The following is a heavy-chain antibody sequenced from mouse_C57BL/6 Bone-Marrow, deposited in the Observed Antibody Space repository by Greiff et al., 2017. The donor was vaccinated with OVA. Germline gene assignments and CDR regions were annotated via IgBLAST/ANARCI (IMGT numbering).Heavy chain of an antibody. D-gene: IGHD4-1*01. CDR3: ATLWEGAFRY. J-gene: IGHJ3*01. Sequence: DVKLLESGAELVKPGASVKLSCTASGFNITDYYMHWVKQRTEQGLEWIGRIDPEDGETKYAPKFQGKATITADTSSNTAYLQLSSLTSEDTAVYYWATLWEGAFRYWGQGTLVTVSA. CDR2: IDPEDGET. CDR1: GFNITDYY. V-gene: IGHV14-2*01.